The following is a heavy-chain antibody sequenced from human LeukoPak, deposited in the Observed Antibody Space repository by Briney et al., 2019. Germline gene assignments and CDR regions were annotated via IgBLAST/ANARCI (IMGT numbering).Heavy chain of an antibody. V-gene: IGHV3-7*01. Sequence: GGCLRLSRVASVFTFSTYWMNWFRPTPGKGREWVAKIKADGGEKDHVAFVKDRFTISRDNAKNSLYLLMNSLRVEYTAVYYCARGGAARPDLWGQGTLVT. CDR1: VFTFSTYW. CDR3: ARGGAARPDL. J-gene: IGHJ4*02. CDR2: IKADGGEK. D-gene: IGHD6-6*01.